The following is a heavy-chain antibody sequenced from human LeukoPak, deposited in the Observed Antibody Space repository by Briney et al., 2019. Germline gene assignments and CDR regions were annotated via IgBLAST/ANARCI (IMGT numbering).Heavy chain of an antibody. J-gene: IGHJ3*02. CDR2: INHSGST. Sequence: SETLSLTCAVYGGSFSGYYWSWIRQPPGKGLEWIGEINHSGSTNYNPSLKSRVTMSVDTSKNQFSLKLSSVTAADTAVYYCARDYGDYEFGAFDIWGQGTMVTVSS. D-gene: IGHD4-17*01. CDR1: GGSFSGYY. CDR3: ARDYGDYEFGAFDI. V-gene: IGHV4-34*01.